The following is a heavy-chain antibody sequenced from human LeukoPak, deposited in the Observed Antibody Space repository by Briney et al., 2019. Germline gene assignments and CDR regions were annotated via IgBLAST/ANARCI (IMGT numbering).Heavy chain of an antibody. V-gene: IGHV1-18*04. CDR3: ARGGYSYGSQLSLGY. CDR1: GYTFTSYG. D-gene: IGHD5-18*01. CDR2: ISAYNGNT. Sequence: ASVKVSCKCSGYTFTSYGVSWVRQAHGQGLEWMGWISAYNGNTNYAQKLQGRVTMTTDTSTSTAYMERRSLTSDDTAVYYCARGGYSYGSQLSLGYWGQGTLVTVSS. J-gene: IGHJ4*02.